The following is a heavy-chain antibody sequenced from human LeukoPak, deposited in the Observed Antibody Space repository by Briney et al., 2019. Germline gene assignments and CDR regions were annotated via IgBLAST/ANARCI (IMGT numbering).Heavy chain of an antibody. D-gene: IGHD4-17*01. CDR2: ISWNSGSI. CDR3: AKASIPYGDYPPDY. J-gene: IGHJ4*02. Sequence: GRSLRLSCAASGFTFDDYAMHWVRQAPGKGLEWVSGISWNSGSIGYADSVKGRCTISRDNAKNSLYLQMNSLRAEDMALYYCAKASIPYGDYPPDYWGQRTLVTVSS. V-gene: IGHV3-9*03. CDR1: GFTFDDYA.